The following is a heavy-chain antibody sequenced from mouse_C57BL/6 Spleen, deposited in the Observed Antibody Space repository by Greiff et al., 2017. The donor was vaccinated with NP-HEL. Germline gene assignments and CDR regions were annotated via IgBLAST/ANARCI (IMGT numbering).Heavy chain of an antibody. CDR3: ARHYDYAMDY. Sequence: EVHLVESGGDLVKPGGSLKLSCAASGFTFSSYGMSWVRQTPDKRLEWVATISSGGSYTYYPDSVKGRFTISRDNAKNTLYLQMSSLESEDTAMYYCARHYDYAMDYWGQGTSVTVSS. V-gene: IGHV5-6*01. D-gene: IGHD1-1*02. J-gene: IGHJ4*01. CDR2: ISSGGSYT. CDR1: GFTFSSYG.